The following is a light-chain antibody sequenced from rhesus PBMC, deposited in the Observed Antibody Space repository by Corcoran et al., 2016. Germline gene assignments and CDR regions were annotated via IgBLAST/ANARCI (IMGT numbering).Light chain of an antibody. V-gene: IGKV2-64*01. Sequence: DVVMTQSPLSLPITPGQQASISCRSSQSLVHSNGNTSLSWYPQKPGQTPTPLIYKVSHRDSGVPDRFRGSGAGTDFTWKISRVEAEDVGVVYCGQGTHWPWTFGQGTKVEIK. CDR1: QSLVHSNGNTS. J-gene: IGKJ1*01. CDR2: KVS. CDR3: GQGTHWPWT.